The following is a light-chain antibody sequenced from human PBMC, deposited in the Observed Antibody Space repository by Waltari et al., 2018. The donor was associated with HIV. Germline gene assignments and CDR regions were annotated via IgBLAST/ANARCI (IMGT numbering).Light chain of an antibody. CDR2: EVT. CDR3: CSCPRSGIRYV. V-gene: IGLV2-23*02. Sequence: QSALTQPASVSGSPGQSITISCTGTSSNVGSDVLVSWYQQHPGEAPKLLIYEVTKRPSGVSNRFSGSKSGNTASLTISGLQAEDEADYYCCSCPRSGIRYVFGTGTKVTVL. J-gene: IGLJ1*01. CDR1: SSNVGSDVL.